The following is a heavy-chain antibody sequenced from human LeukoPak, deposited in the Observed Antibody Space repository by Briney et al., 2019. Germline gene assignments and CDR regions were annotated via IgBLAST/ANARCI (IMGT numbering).Heavy chain of an antibody. CDR2: ISSSSSYI. CDR1: GFTFSSYS. Sequence: GGSLRLSCAASGFTFSSYSMNWVRQAPGKGLEWVSSISSSSSYIYYADSVKGRFTISRDNAKNSLYLQMNGLRAEDTALYYCARDRGVDTAMVNWFDPWGQGTLVTVSS. D-gene: IGHD5-18*01. V-gene: IGHV3-21*04. J-gene: IGHJ5*02. CDR3: ARDRGVDTAMVNWFDP.